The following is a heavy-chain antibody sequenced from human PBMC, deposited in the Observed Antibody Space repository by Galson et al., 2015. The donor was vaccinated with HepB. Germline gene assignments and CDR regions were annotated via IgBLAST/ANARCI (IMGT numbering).Heavy chain of an antibody. D-gene: IGHD6-19*01. CDR2: IWYDGSNK. CDR3: ARDLDSSGWWDY. J-gene: IGHJ4*02. V-gene: IGHV3-33*01. Sequence: SLRLSCAASGFTFSSYGMHWVRQAPGKGLEWVAVIWYDGSNKYYADSVKGRFTISRDNSKNTLYLQMNSLRAEDTAVYYCARDLDSSGWWDYWGQGTLVTVSS. CDR1: GFTFSSYG.